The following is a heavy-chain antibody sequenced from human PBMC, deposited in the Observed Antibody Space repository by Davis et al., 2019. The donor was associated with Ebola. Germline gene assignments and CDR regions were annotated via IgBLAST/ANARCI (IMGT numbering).Heavy chain of an antibody. CDR2: ISSDGTT. CDR3: ARGVGGC. CDR1: GFTFSSYA. Sequence: GGSLRLSCAASGFTFSSYAMSWVRQAPGKGLEWVSVISSDGTTYFADSVKGRFTISRDNFKNTLYLQMNSLRDDDTAVYYCARGVGGCWGQGTLVTVSS. V-gene: IGHV3-66*01. J-gene: IGHJ4*02. D-gene: IGHD4-23*01.